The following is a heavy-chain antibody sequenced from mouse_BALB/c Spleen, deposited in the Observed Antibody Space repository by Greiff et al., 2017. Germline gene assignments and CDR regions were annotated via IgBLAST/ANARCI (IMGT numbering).Heavy chain of an antibody. CDR1: GDSITSGY. J-gene: IGHJ4*01. V-gene: IGHV3-8*02. Sequence: EVQRVESGPSLVKPSQTLSLTCSVTGDSITSGYWNWIRKFPGNKLEYMGYISYSGSTYYNPSLKSRISITRDTSKNQYYLQLNSVTTEDTATYYCARYMYDGYYYAMDYWGQGTSVTVSS. CDR2: ISYSGST. CDR3: ARYMYDGYYYAMDY. D-gene: IGHD2-3*01.